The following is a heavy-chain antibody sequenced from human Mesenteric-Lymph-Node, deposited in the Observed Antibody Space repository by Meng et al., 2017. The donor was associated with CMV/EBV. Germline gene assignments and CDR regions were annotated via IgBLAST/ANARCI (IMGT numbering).Heavy chain of an antibody. CDR3: ARGRSGYGYPPGTLDY. D-gene: IGHD5-18*01. CDR1: GGSFSGYY. Sequence: SETLSLTCAVYGGSFSGYYWNFIRQSPGKGLEWLGEINDSGRTNYNPSLKSRVTISVDTSKNQFSLKLSSVTAADTAVYYCARGRSGYGYPPGTLDYWGQGTLVTVSS. V-gene: IGHV4-34*01. J-gene: IGHJ4*02. CDR2: INDSGRT.